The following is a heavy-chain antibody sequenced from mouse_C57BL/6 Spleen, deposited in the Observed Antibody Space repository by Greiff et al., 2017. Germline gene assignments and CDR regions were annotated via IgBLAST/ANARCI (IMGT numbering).Heavy chain of an antibody. V-gene: IGHV1-69*01. CDR3: ARGITTVVATDYAMDY. J-gene: IGHJ4*01. CDR1: GYTFTSYW. CDR2: IDPSDSYT. D-gene: IGHD1-1*01. Sequence: QVQLQQSGAELVMLGASVKLSCKASGYTFTSYWMHWVKQRPGQGLEWIGEIDPSDSYTNYNQKFKGKSTLTVDKSSSTAYMQLSSLTSEDSAVYYCARGITTVVATDYAMDYWGQGTSVTVSS.